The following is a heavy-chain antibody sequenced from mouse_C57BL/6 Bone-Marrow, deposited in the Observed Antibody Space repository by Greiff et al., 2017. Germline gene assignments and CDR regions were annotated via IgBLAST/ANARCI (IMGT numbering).Heavy chain of an antibody. V-gene: IGHV1-80*01. J-gene: IGHJ1*03. D-gene: IGHD1-1*01. CDR2: IYPGDGDT. CDR1: GYAFSSYW. Sequence: QVQLQQPGAELVKPGASVKISCKASGYAFSSYWMNWVKQRPGKGLEWIGQIYPGDGDTNYNGKFKGQATLTADKSSSTAYMQLSSLTSEDSAVYFCAREGTTVVAHWYFDVWGTGTTVTVSS. CDR3: AREGTTVVAHWYFDV.